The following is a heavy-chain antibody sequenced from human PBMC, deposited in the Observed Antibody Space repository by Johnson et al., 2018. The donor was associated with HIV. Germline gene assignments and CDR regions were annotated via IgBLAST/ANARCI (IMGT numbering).Heavy chain of an antibody. Sequence: EVQLLESGGGLVQPGGSLRLSCAASGFTSSNYWIHWVRQAAGKGLVWVANIKQAGSEKYYVDSVKGRFTISRDNAKSSLYLQRNSLGAEDTAVYYCAREAVTLRGWGDVFDIWGQGTMVTVSS. D-gene: IGHD3-16*01. CDR3: AREAVTLRGWGDVFDI. CDR1: GFTSSNYW. CDR2: IKQAGSEK. V-gene: IGHV3-7*01. J-gene: IGHJ3*02.